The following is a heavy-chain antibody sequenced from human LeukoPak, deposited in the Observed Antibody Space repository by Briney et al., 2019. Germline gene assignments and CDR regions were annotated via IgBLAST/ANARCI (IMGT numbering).Heavy chain of an antibody. CDR3: ARDTGYSSSWYVSWDY. V-gene: IGHV3-66*01. Sequence: GGSLRLSCAASGFTVSSNYMSWVRQAPGKGLEWVSVIYTDGNTYYADSVKGRFTISRDNAKNSLYLQMNSLRAEDTAVYYCARDTGYSSSWYVSWDYWGQGTLVTVSS. D-gene: IGHD6-13*01. J-gene: IGHJ4*02. CDR2: IYTDGNT. CDR1: GFTVSSNY.